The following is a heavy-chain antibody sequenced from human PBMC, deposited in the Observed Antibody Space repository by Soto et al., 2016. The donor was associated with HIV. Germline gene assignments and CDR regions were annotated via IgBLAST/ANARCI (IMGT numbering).Heavy chain of an antibody. CDR1: GFTFSSYD. J-gene: IGHJ3*02. Sequence: EVQLVESGGGLVQPGGSLRLSCAASGFTFSSYDMHWVRQATGKGLEWVSAIGTAGDTYYPGSVKGRFTISRENAKNSLYLQMNSLRAGDTAVYYCARGRGSYDSSGYYFEAFDIWGQGTMVTVSS. D-gene: IGHD3-22*01. CDR2: IGTAGDT. V-gene: IGHV3-13*04. CDR3: ARGRGSYDSSGYYFEAFDI.